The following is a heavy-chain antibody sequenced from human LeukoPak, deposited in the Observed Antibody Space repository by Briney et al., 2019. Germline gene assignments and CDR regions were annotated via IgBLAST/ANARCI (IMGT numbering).Heavy chain of an antibody. J-gene: IGHJ3*02. CDR2: SDPEDGET. Sequence: ASVKVSSKVSGYTLTDLSMHWVRQAPGKGLEWMGGSDPEDGETIYAQKFQGRVTITEDTSTDTAYMELSSLRSEDTAVYYCVILYGTALHTWGAFDIWGQGTMVTVSS. CDR1: GYTLTDLS. V-gene: IGHV1-24*01. D-gene: IGHD1-7*01. CDR3: VILYGTALHTWGAFDI.